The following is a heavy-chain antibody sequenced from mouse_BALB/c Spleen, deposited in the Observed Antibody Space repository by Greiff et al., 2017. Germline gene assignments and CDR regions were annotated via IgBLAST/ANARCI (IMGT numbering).Heavy chain of an antibody. CDR3: ARDPLGSYFDY. CDR2: ISSGGST. V-gene: IGHV5-6-5*01. Sequence: EVKLVESGGGLVKPGGSLKLSCAASGFTFSSYAMSWVRQTPEKRLEWVASISSGGSTYYPDSVKGRFTISRDNARNILYLQMSSLRSEVTAMYYCARDPLGSYFDYWGQGTTLTVSS. J-gene: IGHJ2*01. D-gene: IGHD1-3*01. CDR1: GFTFSSYA.